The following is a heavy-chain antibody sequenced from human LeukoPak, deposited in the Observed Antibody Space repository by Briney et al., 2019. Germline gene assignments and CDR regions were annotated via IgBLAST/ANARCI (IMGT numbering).Heavy chain of an antibody. CDR3: AREEHYYDSSGYYYYFDY. CDR1: GGSINNYY. Sequence: SETLSLTCTVSGGSINNYYWSWIRQPPGKGLEWIGYIYYSGSTNYNPSLKSRVTISVDTSKNQFSLKLSSVTAADTAVYYCAREEHYYDSSGYYYYFDYWGQGTLVTVSS. J-gene: IGHJ4*02. D-gene: IGHD3-22*01. V-gene: IGHV4-59*01. CDR2: IYYSGST.